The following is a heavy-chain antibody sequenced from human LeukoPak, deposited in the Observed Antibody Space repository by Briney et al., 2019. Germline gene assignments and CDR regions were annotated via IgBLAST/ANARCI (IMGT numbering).Heavy chain of an antibody. Sequence: PGGSLRLSCAASGFTFSSYAMSWVRQAPGKGLEWVSAISGSGGSTYYADSVKGRFTISRDNSKNTLYLQMNSLRAEDTAVYYCAKDHKGAVVGALFDYWGQGTLVTVSS. CDR3: AKDHKGAVVGALFDY. V-gene: IGHV3-23*01. CDR1: GFTFSSYA. J-gene: IGHJ4*02. CDR2: ISGSGGST. D-gene: IGHD1-26*01.